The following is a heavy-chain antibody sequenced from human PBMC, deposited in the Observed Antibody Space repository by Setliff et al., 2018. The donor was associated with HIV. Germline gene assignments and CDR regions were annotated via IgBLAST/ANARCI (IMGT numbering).Heavy chain of an antibody. CDR1: NGSFSGYF. Sequence: NPSETLSLTCTVSNGSFSGYFWHWIRQAPGRGLEWIGAVNHGGETNYNPSLESRATISADTSKRQFALALSSVTAADTAVYYCARDGPDCSSTKCYAQDYYYYGMDVWGQGTTVTSP. J-gene: IGHJ6*02. D-gene: IGHD2-2*01. CDR2: VNHGGET. V-gene: IGHV4-34*01. CDR3: ARDGPDCSSTKCYAQDYYYYGMDV.